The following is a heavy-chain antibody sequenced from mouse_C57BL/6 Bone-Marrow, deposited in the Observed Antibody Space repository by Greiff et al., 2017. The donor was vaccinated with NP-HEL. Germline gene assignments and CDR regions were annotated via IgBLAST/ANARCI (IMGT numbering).Heavy chain of an antibody. J-gene: IGHJ3*01. CDR2: INPSSGYT. D-gene: IGHD1-1*01. Sequence: QVQLKQSGAELAKPGASVKLSCKASGYTFTSYWMHWVKQRPGQGLEWIGYINPSSGYTKYNQKFKDKATLTADKSSSTAYMQLSSLTYEDSAVYYCASPITTVVDQPSWFAYWGQGTLVTVSA. CDR1: GYTFTSYW. CDR3: ASPITTVVDQPSWFAY. V-gene: IGHV1-7*01.